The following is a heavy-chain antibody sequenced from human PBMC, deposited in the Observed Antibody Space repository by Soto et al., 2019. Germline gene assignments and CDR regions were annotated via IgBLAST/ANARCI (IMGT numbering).Heavy chain of an antibody. V-gene: IGHV5-51*01. CDR2: IYPGDSDT. Sequence: GESLKISCKGSGYSFTSYFIAWVRQMPGKGLEWMGIIYPGDSDTKYSPSFQGQVTISADKSISTAYLQWNSLKASDTAMYYCARPPYSASYYYFDQWGQGTPVTVSS. CDR3: ARPPYSASYYYFDQ. J-gene: IGHJ4*02. D-gene: IGHD1-26*01. CDR1: GYSFTSYF.